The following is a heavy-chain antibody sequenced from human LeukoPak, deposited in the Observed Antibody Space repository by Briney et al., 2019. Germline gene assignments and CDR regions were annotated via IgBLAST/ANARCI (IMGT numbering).Heavy chain of an antibody. J-gene: IGHJ4*02. CDR2: INHSGST. CDR3: ARVKRRFLEWLLDY. Sequence: PSETLSLTCAVYGGSFSGYYWGWIRQPPGKGLEWIGEINHSGSTNYNPSLKSRVTISVDTSKNQFSLKLSSVTAADTAVYYCARVKRRFLEWLLDYWGQGTLVTVSS. CDR1: GGSFSGYY. V-gene: IGHV4-34*01. D-gene: IGHD3-3*01.